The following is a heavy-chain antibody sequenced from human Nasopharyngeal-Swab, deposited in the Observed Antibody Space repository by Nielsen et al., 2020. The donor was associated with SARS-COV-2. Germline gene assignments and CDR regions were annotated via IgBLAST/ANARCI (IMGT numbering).Heavy chain of an antibody. Sequence: SLKISCTASGFTFDDYAMHWVRQAPGKGLEWVSGISWNSGSIGYGESVKDRFTISRDNSKNTLYLQTNSLRADDTAVYYCAKVGGGVGYWGQGALVTVSS. V-gene: IGHV3-9*01. D-gene: IGHD3-16*01. CDR3: AKVGGGVGY. J-gene: IGHJ4*02. CDR2: ISWNSGSI. CDR1: GFTFDDYA.